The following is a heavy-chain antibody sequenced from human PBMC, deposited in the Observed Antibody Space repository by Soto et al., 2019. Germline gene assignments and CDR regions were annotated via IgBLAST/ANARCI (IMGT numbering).Heavy chain of an antibody. CDR1: GGSISSGGYY. V-gene: IGHV4-31*03. CDR3: ARDSYYYDSSHAFDI. CDR2: IYYSGST. J-gene: IGHJ3*02. Sequence: TLSLTCTVSGGSISSGGYYWSWIRQHPGKGLEWIGYIYYSGSTYYNPSLKSRVTISVDTSKNQFSLKLSSVTAADTAVYYCARDSYYYDSSHAFDIWGHGTMVTVSS. D-gene: IGHD3-22*01.